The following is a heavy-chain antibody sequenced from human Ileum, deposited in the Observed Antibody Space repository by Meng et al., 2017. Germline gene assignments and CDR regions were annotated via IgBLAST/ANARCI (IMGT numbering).Heavy chain of an antibody. CDR3: ARGGPWFDP. J-gene: IGHJ5*02. CDR2: INHSGST. Sequence: QWGSCLLKPSATLSLTCPVYGGSFSGYYWGWIRQPPGKGLEWIGEINHSGSTNYNPSLKSRVTISVDTSKNQFSLKLSSVTAADTAVYYCARGGPWFDPWGQGTLVTVSS. CDR1: GGSFSGYY. V-gene: IGHV4-34*01.